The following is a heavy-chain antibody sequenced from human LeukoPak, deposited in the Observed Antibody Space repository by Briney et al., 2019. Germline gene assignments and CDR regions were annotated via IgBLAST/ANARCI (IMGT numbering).Heavy chain of an antibody. CDR2: ISSSGSTI. V-gene: IGHV3-11*04. J-gene: IGHJ4*02. CDR1: GFTFSDYY. Sequence: GGSLRLSCAASGFTFSDYYMSWIRQAPGKGLEWVLYISSSGSTIYYADSVKGRFTISRDNAKNSLYLQMNSLRAEDTAVYYCARDSRYYDSSLKWGQGTLATVSS. CDR3: ARDSRYYDSSLK. D-gene: IGHD3-22*01.